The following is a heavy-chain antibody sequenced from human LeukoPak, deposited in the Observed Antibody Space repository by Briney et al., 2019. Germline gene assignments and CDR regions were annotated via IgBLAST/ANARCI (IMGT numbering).Heavy chain of an antibody. D-gene: IGHD3-22*01. CDR1: GFTFSSFA. V-gene: IGHV3-23*01. CDR2: IGGSGVST. Sequence: GGSLRLSCAVSGFTFSSFAMSWVRQAPGKGLEWVSGIGGSGVSTNYADSVKGRFTISRDNAKNSLYLQMNSLRAEDTAVYYCARDFGITMIVVATDVWGKGTTVTVSS. CDR3: ARDFGITMIVVATDV. J-gene: IGHJ6*04.